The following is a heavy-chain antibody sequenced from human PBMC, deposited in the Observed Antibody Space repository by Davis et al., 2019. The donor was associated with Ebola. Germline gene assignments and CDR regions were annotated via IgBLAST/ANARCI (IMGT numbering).Heavy chain of an antibody. CDR2: INPSGDNT. Sequence: ASVQVSCKASGYTFTTYFIHWVRQAPGQGLEWMGIINPSGDNTNYAQKFQGRVTMTRDTSTSTVYMELSSLTSEDTAVYYCARDHTQYCNSMRCVARGFDPWGQGTLVTVSS. V-gene: IGHV1-46*01. CDR3: ARDHTQYCNSMRCVARGFDP. CDR1: GYTFTTYF. J-gene: IGHJ5*02. D-gene: IGHD2/OR15-2a*01.